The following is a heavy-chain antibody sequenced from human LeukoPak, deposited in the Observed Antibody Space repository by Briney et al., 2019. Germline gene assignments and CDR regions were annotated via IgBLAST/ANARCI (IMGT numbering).Heavy chain of an antibody. V-gene: IGHV4-59*08. Sequence: SETLSLTCTVSGGSISSYYWSWIRQPPGKGLEWIGYIYYSGSTNYNPSLKSRVTISVDTPKNQFSLKLSSVTAADTAVYYCARHSERWLGAFDIWGQGTTVTVSS. D-gene: IGHD6-19*01. CDR3: ARHSERWLGAFDI. CDR2: IYYSGST. CDR1: GGSISSYY. J-gene: IGHJ3*02.